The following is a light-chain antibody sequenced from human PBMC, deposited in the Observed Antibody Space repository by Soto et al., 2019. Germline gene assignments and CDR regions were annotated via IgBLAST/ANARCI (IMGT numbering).Light chain of an antibody. Sequence: QSALTQPASVSGSPGQSITISCTGASRDVGNYNLVSWYQQHPGKAPKLMIYEVSKRPSGVSSRFSGSKSGNTASLTISGLQAEDEADYYCCSYAGTSTYVFGTGTKVTVL. V-gene: IGLV2-23*02. J-gene: IGLJ1*01. CDR2: EVS. CDR1: SRDVGNYNL. CDR3: CSYAGTSTYV.